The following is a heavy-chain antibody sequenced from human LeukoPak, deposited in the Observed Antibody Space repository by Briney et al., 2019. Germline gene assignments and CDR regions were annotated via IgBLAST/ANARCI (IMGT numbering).Heavy chain of an antibody. D-gene: IGHD4-23*01. CDR3: VRLSVISPHRYFDI. V-gene: IGHV4-59*08. CDR1: GGSLSSYI. CDR2: IYDTGNS. Sequence: SETLSLTCTVSGGSLSSYIWSWIRQSPGKVLEWIAYIYDTGNSNYNPSHKSRATISLDTSKNQFSLKLSSVTAADTAVYYCVRLSVISPHRYFDIWGRGTLVTVSS. J-gene: IGHJ2*01.